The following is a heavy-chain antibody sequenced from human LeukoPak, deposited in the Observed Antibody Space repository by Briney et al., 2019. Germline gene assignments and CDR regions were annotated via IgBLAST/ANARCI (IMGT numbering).Heavy chain of an antibody. V-gene: IGHV4-31*03. J-gene: IGHJ5*02. CDR2: IYYSGST. CDR3: ARKLCSSTSCWFDP. D-gene: IGHD2-2*01. CDR1: GGSISSSSYY. Sequence: KPSETLSLTCTVSGGSISSSSYYWGWIRQPPGKGLEWIGYIYYSGSTYYNPSLKSRVTISVDTSKNQFSLKLSSVTAADTAVYYCARKLCSSTSCWFDPWGQGTLVTVSS.